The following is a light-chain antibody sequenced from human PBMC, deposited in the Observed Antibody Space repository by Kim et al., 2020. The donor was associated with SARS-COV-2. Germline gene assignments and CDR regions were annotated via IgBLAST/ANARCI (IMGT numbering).Light chain of an antibody. V-gene: IGLV1-44*01. J-gene: IGLJ3*02. CDR2: SND. Sequence: GQRVPSARSGSSSNIVSNVVNWYQQLPGTAPNLLIYSNDYRSSGVPDRFSGSKSGTSASLAISGLQSEDEADYYCVAWDDSLSGSVFGGGTQLTVL. CDR1: SSNIVSNV. CDR3: VAWDDSLSGSV.